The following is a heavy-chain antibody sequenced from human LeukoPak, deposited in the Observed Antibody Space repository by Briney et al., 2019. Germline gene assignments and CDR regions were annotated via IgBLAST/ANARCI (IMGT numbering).Heavy chain of an antibody. CDR1: GFTFSSYG. D-gene: IGHD4-17*01. Sequence: PGGSLRLSCAASGFTFSSYGMHWVRQAPGKGLEWVAVISYDGSNKYYADSVKGRFTISRDNSKNTLYLQMNSLRAEDTAVYYCAKAGGDHGDPNVDYWGQGTLVTVSS. V-gene: IGHV3-30*18. CDR3: AKAGGDHGDPNVDY. CDR2: ISYDGSNK. J-gene: IGHJ4*02.